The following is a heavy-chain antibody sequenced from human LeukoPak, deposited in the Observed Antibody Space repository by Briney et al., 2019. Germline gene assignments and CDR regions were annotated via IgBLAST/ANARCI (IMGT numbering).Heavy chain of an antibody. CDR3: ASGRGDYYDSSGYYSY. D-gene: IGHD3-22*01. V-gene: IGHV3-21*01. CDR1: EFTFSSYV. Sequence: GGSLRLSCAASEFTFSSYVMTWVRQAPGKGLEWVSSISSSSSYIYYADSVKGRFTISRDNAKNSLYLQMNSLRAEDTAVYYCASGRGDYYDSSGYYSYWGQGTLVTVSS. CDR2: ISSSSSYI. J-gene: IGHJ4*02.